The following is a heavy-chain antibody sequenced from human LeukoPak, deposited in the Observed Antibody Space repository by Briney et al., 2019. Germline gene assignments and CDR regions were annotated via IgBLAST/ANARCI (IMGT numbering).Heavy chain of an antibody. Sequence: PGGSLRLSCAASGFTFSSYWMSWVRQAPGKGLEWVANIKQDGSEKYYVDSVKGRFTISRDNAKNSLYLQMNSLRAEDTAVYYCAGDGSPPSGTDLDYWGQGTLVTVSS. J-gene: IGHJ4*02. CDR1: GFTFSSYW. CDR3: AGDGSPPSGTDLDY. CDR2: IKQDGSEK. V-gene: IGHV3-7*01. D-gene: IGHD1-1*01.